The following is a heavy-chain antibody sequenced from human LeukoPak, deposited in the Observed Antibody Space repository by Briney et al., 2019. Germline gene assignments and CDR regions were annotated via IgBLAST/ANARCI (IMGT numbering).Heavy chain of an antibody. D-gene: IGHD1-26*01. CDR1: GGSISSSSYY. Sequence: SETLSLTCTVSGGSISSSSYYWGWIRQPPGKGLEWIGEINHSGSTNYNPSLKSRVTISVDTSKNQFSLKLSSVTAADTAVYYCARGYMGATSPGYYFDYWGQGTLVTVSS. V-gene: IGHV4-39*07. CDR2: INHSGST. CDR3: ARGYMGATSPGYYFDY. J-gene: IGHJ4*02.